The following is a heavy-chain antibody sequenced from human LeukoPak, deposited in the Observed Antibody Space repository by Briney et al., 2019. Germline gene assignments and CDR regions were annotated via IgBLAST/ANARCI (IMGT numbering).Heavy chain of an antibody. V-gene: IGHV3-11*04. J-gene: IGHJ3*02. CDR1: GFTFSDYN. D-gene: IGHD3-9*01. CDR3: ARDRRSGVNVLRYFDWFRKGAFDI. Sequence: GSLRLSCAASGFTFSDYNMRWIRQAPGKGLEWVSSISRSGSTKYYADSVKGRFTISRDNAKNSLYLQMNSLRAEDTAVYYCARDRRSGVNVLRYFDWFRKGAFDIWGQGTMVTVSS. CDR2: ISRSGSTK.